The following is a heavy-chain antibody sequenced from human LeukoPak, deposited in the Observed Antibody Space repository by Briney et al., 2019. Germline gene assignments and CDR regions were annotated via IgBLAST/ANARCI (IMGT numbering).Heavy chain of an antibody. J-gene: IGHJ4*02. CDR3: ARAKYYYDSSGYYSYYFDY. CDR1: GGSFSGYY. CDR2: INHSGST. Sequence: SETLSLTCAVYGGSFSGYYWSWIRQPPGKGLEWIGEINHSGSTNYNPSLKSRVTISVDTSKNQFSLKLSSVTAADTAVYYCARAKYYYDSSGYYSYYFDYWSQGTLVTVSS. V-gene: IGHV4-34*01. D-gene: IGHD3-22*01.